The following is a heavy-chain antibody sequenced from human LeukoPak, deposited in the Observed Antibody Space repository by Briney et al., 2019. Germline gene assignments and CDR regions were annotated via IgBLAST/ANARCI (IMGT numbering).Heavy chain of an antibody. J-gene: IGHJ4*02. Sequence: AASLMISCKGSGYSFTDYWIGWVRQMPGKGLLWLGVIYPSDSDTSYSPSFQGRVTMSADKSINTFFLQWSTVKASDTAMYYCTRQRYFDYWGQGTLVTVSS. V-gene: IGHV5-51*01. CDR3: TRQRYFDY. CDR1: GYSFTDYW. CDR2: IYPSDSDT.